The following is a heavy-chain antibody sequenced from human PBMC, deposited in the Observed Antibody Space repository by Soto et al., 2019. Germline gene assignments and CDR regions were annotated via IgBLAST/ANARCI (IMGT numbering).Heavy chain of an antibody. CDR1: GGSIRQHY. Sequence: SETLSLTCTVSGGSIRQHYWSWIRQPPGKGLEWIGYVYHSGSTNYNPSLKSRVTISVATSKNQFSLKLSSVTAADTAVYYCARVSGIYYYGMDVWGQGTTVTVSS. CDR2: VYHSGST. CDR3: ARVSGIYYYGMDV. J-gene: IGHJ6*02. V-gene: IGHV4-59*08. D-gene: IGHD3-10*01.